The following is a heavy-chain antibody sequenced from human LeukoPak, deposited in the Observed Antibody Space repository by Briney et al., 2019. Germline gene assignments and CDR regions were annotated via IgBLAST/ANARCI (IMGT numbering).Heavy chain of an antibody. CDR2: IYYSGST. V-gene: IGHV4-30-4*08. CDR3: ARAEYSSSWYYFDY. D-gene: IGHD6-13*01. Sequence: SETLSLTCTVSGGSISSGDYYWSWIRQPPGKGLEWIGYIYYSGSTYYNPSLKSRVTISVDTSKNQFSLKLSSVTAADTAVYYCARAEYSSSWYYFDYWGQGNLVTVSS. CDR1: GGSISSGDYY. J-gene: IGHJ4*02.